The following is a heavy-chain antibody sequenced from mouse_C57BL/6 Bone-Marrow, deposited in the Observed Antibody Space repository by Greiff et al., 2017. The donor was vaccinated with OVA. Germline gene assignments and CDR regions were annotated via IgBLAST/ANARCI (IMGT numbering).Heavy chain of an antibody. CDR3: ASYRQLRPYYYAMDY. Sequence: QVQLQQSGPELVKPGASVKISCKASGYAFSSSWMNWVKQRPGKGLEWIGRIYPGDGDTNYNGKFKGKATLTADKSSSTAYMQLSSLTSEDSAVYFCASYRQLRPYYYAMDYWGQGTSVTVSS. V-gene: IGHV1-82*01. J-gene: IGHJ4*01. CDR1: GYAFSSSW. D-gene: IGHD3-2*02. CDR2: IYPGDGDT.